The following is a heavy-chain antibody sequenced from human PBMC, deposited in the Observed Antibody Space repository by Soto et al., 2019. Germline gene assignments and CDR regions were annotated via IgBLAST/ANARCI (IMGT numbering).Heavy chain of an antibody. CDR3: ARDGPAADFDH. Sequence: EVQLVESGGGLAQPGGSLRLSCAASGFTFSGYEMNWVRQAPGKGLEWVSYIDSSGNTIDYADSVKGRSTISRDNAKNSLYLQMNSLRAEDTAIYYCARDGPAADFDHWGQGTQVTVSS. CDR2: IDSSGNTI. J-gene: IGHJ4*02. D-gene: IGHD6-13*01. CDR1: GFTFSGYE. V-gene: IGHV3-48*03.